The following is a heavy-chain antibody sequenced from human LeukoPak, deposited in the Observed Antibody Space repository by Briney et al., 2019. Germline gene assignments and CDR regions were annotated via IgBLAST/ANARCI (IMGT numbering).Heavy chain of an antibody. CDR2: ISGYNGNT. CDR3: ARVGLVDNEYGFYFYMDV. CDR1: GYTFSDYG. V-gene: IGHV1-18*01. D-gene: IGHD4/OR15-4a*01. Sequence: GASVKLSCKPSGYTFSDYGITWVRQAPGQGIEWMGWISGYNGNTNYAESLQGRVTMTIDTSTSTAYMDLRSLRSDDTAVYYCARVGLVDNEYGFYFYMDVWGKGTTVIVSS. J-gene: IGHJ6*03.